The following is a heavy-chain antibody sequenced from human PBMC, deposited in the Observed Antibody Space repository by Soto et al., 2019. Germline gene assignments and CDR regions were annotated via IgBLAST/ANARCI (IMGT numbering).Heavy chain of an antibody. CDR2: INAGNGNT. V-gene: IGHV1-3*01. J-gene: IGHJ4*02. CDR1: GYTFTSYA. D-gene: IGHD6-19*01. CDR3: ARYVAGTTGLDY. Sequence: QVQLVQSGAEVKKPGASVKVSCKASGYTFTSYAMHWVRQAPGQRLEWMGWINAGNGNTKYSQKFQGRVTITRDTSASTAYMELSSLRSEDTAVYYSARYVAGTTGLDYWGQGTLVTVSS.